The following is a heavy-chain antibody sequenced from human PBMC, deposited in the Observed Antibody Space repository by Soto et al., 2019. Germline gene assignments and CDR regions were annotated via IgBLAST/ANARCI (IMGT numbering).Heavy chain of an antibody. CDR3: SRAAGGIFDY. CDR2: IYYSGST. Sequence: QLQLQESGSGLVKPSQTLSLTCAVSGGSISSGGYSWSWIRQPPGKGLVWIGYIYYSGSTYYNPDLKSRVTISVDRSKNQFSLKLSSVTAADTAVYYCSRAAGGIFDYWGQGTLVTVSS. V-gene: IGHV4-30-2*01. J-gene: IGHJ4*02. CDR1: GGSISSGGYS.